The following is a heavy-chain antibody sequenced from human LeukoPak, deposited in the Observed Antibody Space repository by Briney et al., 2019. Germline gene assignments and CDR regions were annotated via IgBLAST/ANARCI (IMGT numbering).Heavy chain of an antibody. D-gene: IGHD4-17*01. Sequence: GGSLRLSCTASGFIFGDYGVSWFRQAPGKGAWWVVFISSKIYGSTTEYAASLKCIFTTSRDDSKRIAYLQMNSLKIDDTVMYYCTSDYGDYLGGQGTMVTVSS. J-gene: IGHJ4*02. V-gene: IGHV3-49*03. CDR3: TSDYGDYL. CDR2: ISSKIYGSTT. CDR1: GFIFGDYG.